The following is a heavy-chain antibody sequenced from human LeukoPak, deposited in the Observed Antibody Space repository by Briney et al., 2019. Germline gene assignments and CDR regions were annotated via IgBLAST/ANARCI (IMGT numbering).Heavy chain of an antibody. D-gene: IGHD6-13*01. J-gene: IGHJ5*02. CDR1: GFTFSSYE. CDR3: ARCPYSSSWYPNWFDP. V-gene: IGHV3-48*03. Sequence: GGSLRLSCAASGFTFSSYEMNWVRQAPGKGLEWVSYISSSGSTIYYADSVKGRFTISRDNAKNSLYLQMNSLRAEDMAVYYCARCPYSSSWYPNWFDPWGQGTLVTVSS. CDR2: ISSSGSTI.